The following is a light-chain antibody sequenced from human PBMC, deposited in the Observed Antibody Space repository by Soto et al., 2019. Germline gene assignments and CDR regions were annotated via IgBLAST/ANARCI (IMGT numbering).Light chain of an antibody. J-gene: IGKJ1*01. CDR1: QSVSTY. CDR3: QQYGSSRWT. V-gene: IGKV3-11*01. CDR2: DAS. Sequence: ETVLTQSPATLSLSPGERATLSCRASQSVSTYLAWYQQKPGQAPRLLIYDASNRATGIPPRFSGSGSGTDFTLTISSLEPEDFAVYYCQQYGSSRWTFGQGTKVDIK.